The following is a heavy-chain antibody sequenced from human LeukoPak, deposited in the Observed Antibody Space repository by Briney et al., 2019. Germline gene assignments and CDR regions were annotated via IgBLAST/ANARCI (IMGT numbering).Heavy chain of an antibody. D-gene: IGHD4-17*01. CDR3: ARVVTTGSYFDY. CDR2: IYYSGST. J-gene: IGHJ4*02. Sequence: PSETLSLTCTVSGGSVSRGSYYWSWIRQPPGKGLEWIGYIYYSGSTNYNPSLKSRVTISVDTSKNQFSLKLSSVTAADTAVYYCARVVTTGSYFDYWGQGTLVTVSS. CDR1: GGSVSRGSYY. V-gene: IGHV4-61*01.